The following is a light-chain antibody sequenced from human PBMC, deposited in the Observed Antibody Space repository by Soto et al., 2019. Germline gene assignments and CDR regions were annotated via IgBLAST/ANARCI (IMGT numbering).Light chain of an antibody. J-gene: IGKJ2*01. CDR2: AAS. Sequence: DIQMTQSPSSVSASVGDRVTITCRASQDISSWLAWYQQKPGKAPKLLVYAASTLQSGVPSRFSGGGSGTDFALTISSLQPEDFATYYCQQANSFPYTFGQGTKLEI. CDR3: QQANSFPYT. CDR1: QDISSW. V-gene: IGKV1D-12*01.